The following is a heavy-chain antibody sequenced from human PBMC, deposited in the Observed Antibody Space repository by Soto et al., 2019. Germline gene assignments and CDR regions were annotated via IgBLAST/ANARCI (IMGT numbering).Heavy chain of an antibody. Sequence: SETLSLTCAVYGGSFSGYYWSWIRQPPGKGLEWIGEINHSGSTNYNPSLKSRVTISVDTSKNQFSLKLSSVTAADTAVYYCASRGGVVPTDYWGQGTLVTVSS. CDR2: INHSGST. D-gene: IGHD3-3*01. CDR3: ASRGGVVPTDY. CDR1: GGSFSGYY. V-gene: IGHV4-34*01. J-gene: IGHJ4*02.